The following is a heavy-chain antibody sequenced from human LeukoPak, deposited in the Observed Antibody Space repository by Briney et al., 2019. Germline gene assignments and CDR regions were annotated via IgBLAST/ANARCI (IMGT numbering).Heavy chain of an antibody. J-gene: IGHJ3*02. V-gene: IGHV4-59*08. CDR3: ARHGGSVYSFNHHRAFGI. CDR1: RGSIGDYY. Sequence: SETLSLTCTVSRGSIGDYYWSWIRQAPGRGLEWLAYMHYSGIKNYNPSLKSRATVSIDTSNNQFSLTVDSVTAADTAVYFCARHGGSVYSFNHHRAFGIWGQGTVVTVSS. CDR2: MHYSGIK. D-gene: IGHD3-10*01.